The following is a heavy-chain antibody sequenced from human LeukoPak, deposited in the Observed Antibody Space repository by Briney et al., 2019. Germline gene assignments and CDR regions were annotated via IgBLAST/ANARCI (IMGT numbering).Heavy chain of an antibody. CDR2: FDPEDGET. J-gene: IGHJ4*02. V-gene: IGHV1-24*01. D-gene: IGHD2-2*01. CDR1: GYTLTELS. CDR3: ARDYCSSTSCYGWCDY. Sequence: ASVKVSCKVSGYTLTELSMHWVRQAPGKGLEWMGGFDPEDGETIYAQKFQGRVTMTEDTSTDTAYMELSSLRSEDTAVYYCARDYCSSTSCYGWCDYWGQGTLVTVSS.